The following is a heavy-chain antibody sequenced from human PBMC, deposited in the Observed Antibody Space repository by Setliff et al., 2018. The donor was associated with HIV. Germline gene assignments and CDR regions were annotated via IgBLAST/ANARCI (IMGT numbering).Heavy chain of an antibody. CDR1: GYTFSNYG. CDR3: ARDHHSGRGSNFPWYSDL. J-gene: IGHJ2*01. D-gene: IGHD1-26*01. CDR2: ITSYNGNT. V-gene: IGHV1-18*01. Sequence: ASVKVSCKASGYTFSNYGITWVRQAPGQGLEWMGWITSYNGNTNYAKKFTGRVTMTTDTSTSIAYMERKSLRSEDTAVYYCARDHHSGRGSNFPWYSDLWGRGTLVTVSS.